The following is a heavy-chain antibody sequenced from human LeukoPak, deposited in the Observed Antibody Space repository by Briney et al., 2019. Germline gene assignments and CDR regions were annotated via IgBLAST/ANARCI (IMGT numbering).Heavy chain of an antibody. CDR1: GVSISSSSSIC. J-gene: IGHJ4*02. CDR3: ARNGGNSDYDY. CDR2: IYHSGAT. D-gene: IGHD4-23*01. V-gene: IGHV4-4*02. Sequence: PSVALSRTCAVSGVSISSSSSICWTWVRQPPGKGLEWIGEIYHSGATNYNPSLKSRVTMLLDKSKNQFSLKLNSVTAADTAVYYCARNGGNSDYDYWGQGTLVTVSA.